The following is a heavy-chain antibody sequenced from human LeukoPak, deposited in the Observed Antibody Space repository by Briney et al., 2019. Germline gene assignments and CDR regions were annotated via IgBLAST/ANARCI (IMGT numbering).Heavy chain of an antibody. CDR1: GLTFSTFP. V-gene: IGHV3-23*01. Sequence: PGGSLRLSCAASGLTFSTFPMTWVRQAPGKGLEWVSAVSAGGGDTYYADSVKGRFTISRDNSKNTLYLQMNSLRADDTAAYYCAKDRGYWGQGTLVTVSS. J-gene: IGHJ4*02. CDR2: VSAGGGDT. CDR3: AKDRGY.